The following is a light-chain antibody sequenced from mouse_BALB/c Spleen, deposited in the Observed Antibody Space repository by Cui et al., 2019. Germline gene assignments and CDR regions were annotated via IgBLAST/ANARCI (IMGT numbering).Light chain of an antibody. J-gene: IGKJ1*01. V-gene: IGKV8-24*01. Sequence: DIVMTQSPSPLAMSVGQKVTMSCKSRQSLLKSCNQKSNLAWYQQKPGQSPKLLVYFASTRECGVPNRFIGSGSGTDFTLTISSVQAEDLADYFCQQHYSTPWTFGGGTKLEIK. CDR3: QQHYSTPWT. CDR1: QSLLKSCNQKSN. CDR2: FAS.